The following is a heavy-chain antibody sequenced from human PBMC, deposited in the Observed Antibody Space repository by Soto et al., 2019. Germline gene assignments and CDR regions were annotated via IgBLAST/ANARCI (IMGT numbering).Heavy chain of an antibody. CDR3: ARDGEGATYYYYYGMDV. V-gene: IGHV3-21*01. J-gene: IGHJ6*02. CDR1: GFTFSSYS. Sequence: SLRLSCAASGFTFSSYSMNWVRQAPGKGLEWVSSISSSSSYIYYADSVKGRFTISRDNAKNSLYLQMNSLRAEDTAVYYCARDGEGATYYYYYGMDVWGQGTTVTVSS. CDR2: ISSSSSYI. D-gene: IGHD1-26*01.